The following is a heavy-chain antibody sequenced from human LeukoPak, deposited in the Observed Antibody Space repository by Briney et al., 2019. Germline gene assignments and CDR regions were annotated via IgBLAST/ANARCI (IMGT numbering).Heavy chain of an antibody. CDR1: GFTFSSFA. CDR2: ISYDGSNK. J-gene: IGHJ6*02. CDR3: AKANGGCGSNRHYGMDV. Sequence: GGSLRLSCAAFGFTFSSFAMQWVRQAPGKGLKWVAVISYDGSNKYYADSVKGRFTISRDNSKNTLYLQMNSLRAEDTAVYYCAKANGGCGSNRHYGMDVWGQGTTVTVSS. D-gene: IGHD2-8*01. V-gene: IGHV3-30*18.